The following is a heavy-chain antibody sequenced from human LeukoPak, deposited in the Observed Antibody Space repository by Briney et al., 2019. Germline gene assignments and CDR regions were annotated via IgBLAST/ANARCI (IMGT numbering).Heavy chain of an antibody. V-gene: IGHV4-39*01. CDR2: IYYSGST. D-gene: IGHD2-15*01. CDR1: GGSISSSSYY. CDR3: ARLGCSGGSCYVDAYYYYGMDV. Sequence: SETLSLTCTVSGGSISSSSYYWGWIRQPPGQGLEWIGSIYYSGSTYYNPSLKSRVTISVDTSKNQFSLKLSSVTAADTAVYYCARLGCSGGSCYVDAYYYYGMDVWGQGTTVTVSS. J-gene: IGHJ6*02.